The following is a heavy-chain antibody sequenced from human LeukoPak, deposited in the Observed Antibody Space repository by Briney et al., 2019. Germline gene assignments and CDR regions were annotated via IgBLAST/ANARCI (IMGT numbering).Heavy chain of an antibody. CDR3: AKAANYDILTGYYLDY. Sequence: GGSLRLSCAASGFTFSSYTMSWVRQALGKGLEWVPAMTGGGDTTYYADSVKGRFTISRDNSKNTLYLQMNNLRAEDTAIYYCAKAANYDILTGYYLDYWGQGTLVTVSS. CDR1: GFTFSSYT. J-gene: IGHJ4*02. CDR2: MTGGGDTT. D-gene: IGHD3-9*01. V-gene: IGHV3-23*01.